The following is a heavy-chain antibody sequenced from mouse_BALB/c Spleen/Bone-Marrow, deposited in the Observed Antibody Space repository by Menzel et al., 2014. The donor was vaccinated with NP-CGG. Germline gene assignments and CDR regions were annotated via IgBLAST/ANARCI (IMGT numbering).Heavy chain of an antibody. Sequence: QVQLQQSGAELVKPGASVKMSCKASGYTFTSYNLHWVKQTPGQGLEWIGAIYPGNGDTSYNQNFKGRATLTTDKSSSTAYMRLSSLASGDSAVYYCARGFYDGSYWYFDVWGAGTTVAVSS. V-gene: IGHV1-12*01. CDR2: IYPGNGDT. D-gene: IGHD2-3*01. CDR3: ARGFYDGSYWYFDV. CDR1: GYTFTSYN. J-gene: IGHJ1*01.